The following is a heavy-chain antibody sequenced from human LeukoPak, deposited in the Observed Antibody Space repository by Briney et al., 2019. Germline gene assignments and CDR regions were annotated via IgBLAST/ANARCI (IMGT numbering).Heavy chain of an antibody. V-gene: IGHV3-30-3*01. CDR3: ARDGDAANIVVVPAANDAFDI. J-gene: IGHJ3*02. Sequence: GGSLRLSCAASGFTFSSYAMHWVRQAPGKGLEWVAVISYDGSNKYYADSVKGRFTIPRDNSKNTLYLQMNSLRAEDTAVYYCARDGDAANIVVVPAANDAFDIWGQGTMVTVSS. CDR2: ISYDGSNK. CDR1: GFTFSSYA. D-gene: IGHD2-2*01.